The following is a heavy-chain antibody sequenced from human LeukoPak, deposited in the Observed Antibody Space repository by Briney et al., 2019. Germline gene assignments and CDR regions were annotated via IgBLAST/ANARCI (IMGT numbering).Heavy chain of an antibody. V-gene: IGHV3-43*01. J-gene: IGHJ4*02. CDR1: GFTFDDYT. Sequence: PGGSLRLSCAASGFTFDDYTMHWVRQAPGKGLEWVSLIYGDGVNTYYADSVKGRFTISRDNSKNSLYLQMNSLRTEDTALYYCAKGQYCSSTTCFMAFDYWGQGTLVTVSS. CDR2: IYGDGVNT. CDR3: AKGQYCSSTTCFMAFDY. D-gene: IGHD2-2*01.